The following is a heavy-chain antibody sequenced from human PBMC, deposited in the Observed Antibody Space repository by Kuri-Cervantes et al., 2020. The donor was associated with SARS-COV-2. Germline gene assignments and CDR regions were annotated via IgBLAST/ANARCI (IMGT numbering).Heavy chain of an antibody. V-gene: IGHV3-23*01. CDR3: AKGVGAFDI. CDR1: GFTFSTYG. CDR2: ISGSGGST. J-gene: IGHJ3*02. Sequence: GESLKISCAASGFTFSTYGMHWVRQATGKGLEWVSAISGSGGSTYYADSVKGRFTISRDNSKNTLYLQMNSLRAEDTAVYYCAKGVGAFDIWGQGTMVTVSS. D-gene: IGHD1-26*01.